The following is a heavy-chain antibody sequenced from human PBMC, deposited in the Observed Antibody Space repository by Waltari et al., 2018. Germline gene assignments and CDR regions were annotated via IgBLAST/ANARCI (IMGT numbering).Heavy chain of an antibody. D-gene: IGHD3-22*01. J-gene: IGHJ4*02. CDR2: IWYDGSNK. Sequence: QVQLVESGGDVVQPGKSLRLSCAASGFTFSTYGMIWVRQAPGKGLGGGEVIWYDGSNKYYGESVKGRFTISRDNSKNTLYLQMNSLRVEDTAVYYCARSNEFSSGPAKYWGQGTLVTVSS. CDR1: GFTFSTYG. V-gene: IGHV3-33*01. CDR3: ARSNEFSSGPAKY.